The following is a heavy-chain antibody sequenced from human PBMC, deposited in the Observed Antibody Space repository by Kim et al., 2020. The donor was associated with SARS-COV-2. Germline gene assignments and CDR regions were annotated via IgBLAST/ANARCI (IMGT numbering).Heavy chain of an antibody. J-gene: IGHJ6*02. CDR3: ARSNYYYGMDV. CDR2: T. Sequence: TYYADSGKGRFTISRDNSKNTLYLQMNSLRAEDTAVYYCARSNYYYGMDVWGQGTTVTVSS. V-gene: IGHV3-66*01.